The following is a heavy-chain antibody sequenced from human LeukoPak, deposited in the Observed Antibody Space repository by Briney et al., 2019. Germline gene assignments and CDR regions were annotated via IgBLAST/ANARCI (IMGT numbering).Heavy chain of an antibody. J-gene: IGHJ4*02. CDR2: ISYDGSNK. CDR3: ARSHCSGGSCYSGDFDY. V-gene: IGHV3-30-3*01. CDR1: GFTFSSYA. Sequence: GGSLRLSCAASGFTFSSYAMSWVRQAPGKGLEWVAVISYDGSNKYYADSVKGRFTISRDNSKNTLYLQMNSLRAEDTAVYYCARSHCSGGSCYSGDFDYWGQGTLVTVSS. D-gene: IGHD2-15*01.